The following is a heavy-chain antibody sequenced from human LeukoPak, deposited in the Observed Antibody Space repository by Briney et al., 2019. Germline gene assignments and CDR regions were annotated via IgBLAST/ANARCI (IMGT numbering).Heavy chain of an antibody. CDR3: AKVDRRSDLPSYFDY. V-gene: IGHV3-23*01. J-gene: IGHJ4*02. CDR1: GFTFSTCG. CDR2: ISGSGGTT. Sequence: GGTLRLSCAASGFTFSTCGMSWVRQAPGKGLEWVSGISGSGGTTYYADSVKGRFSISRDNSKKTLYLQMDSLRAEDTAVYYCAKVDRRSDLPSYFDYWGQGTLVTVSS.